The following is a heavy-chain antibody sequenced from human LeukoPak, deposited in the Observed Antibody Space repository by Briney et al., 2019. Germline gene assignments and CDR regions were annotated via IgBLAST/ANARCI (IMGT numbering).Heavy chain of an antibody. J-gene: IGHJ4*02. V-gene: IGHV4-59*01. CDR3: ARVRLGSWADY. CDR2: IYYSGST. D-gene: IGHD3-10*01. CDR1: GGSISSYY. Sequence: SETLSLTCTVSGGSISSYYWSWIRQPPGKGLEWIGYIYYSGSTNYNPSLKSRVTISVDTSKNQFSLKLSSVTAADTAVYYCARVRLGSWADYWGQGTLVTVSS.